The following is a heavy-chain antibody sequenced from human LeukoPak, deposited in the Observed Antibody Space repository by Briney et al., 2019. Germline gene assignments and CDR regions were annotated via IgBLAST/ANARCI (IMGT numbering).Heavy chain of an antibody. D-gene: IGHD6-13*01. V-gene: IGHV4-39*07. CDR2: IYHSGST. J-gene: IGHJ4*02. CDR3: ARVWSSSWRYFDY. Sequence: SETLSLTCTVSGGSISSSSYYWGWIRQPPGKGLEWIGTIYHSGSTYYNPSLRSRVTISLDTSKNQFSLKLSSVTAADTAVYYCARVWSSSWRYFDYWGQGTLVTVSS. CDR1: GGSISSSSYY.